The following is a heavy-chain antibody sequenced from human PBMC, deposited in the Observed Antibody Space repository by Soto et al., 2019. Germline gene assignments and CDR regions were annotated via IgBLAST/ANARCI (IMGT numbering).Heavy chain of an antibody. CDR1: GFTFRWFG. V-gene: IGHV3-30*18. D-gene: IGHD3-10*01. CDR3: AKGEVRGIIPSYFDY. CDR2: ISNDGSNE. Sequence: GGSLRLSCAGSGFTFRWFGMNWVRQAPGKGLEWVARISNDGSNEYYVDSVKGRFTISRDNSKNTLYLQMDSLRAEDTAVYYCAKGEVRGIIPSYFDYWGLGTLVTVSS. J-gene: IGHJ4*02.